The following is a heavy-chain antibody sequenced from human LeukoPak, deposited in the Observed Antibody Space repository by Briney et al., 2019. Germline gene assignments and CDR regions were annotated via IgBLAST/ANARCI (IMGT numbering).Heavy chain of an antibody. CDR1: GYTITGYY. D-gene: IGHD3-10*01. V-gene: IGHV1-2*02. CDR3: ARNIWFGESSDAFDI. J-gene: IGHJ3*02. CDR2: INPNSGGT. Sequence: ASVKVSCKASGYTITGYYMHWVRQARGQGLEWMGSINPNSGGTNYAQKFQGRVTMTRDTSISTAYMELSRLRSDDTAVYYCARNIWFGESSDAFDIWGQGTMVTVSS.